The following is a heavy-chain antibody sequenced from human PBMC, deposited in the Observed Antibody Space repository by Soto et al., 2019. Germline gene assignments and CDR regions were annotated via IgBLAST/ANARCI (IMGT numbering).Heavy chain of an antibody. V-gene: IGHV3-49*03. D-gene: IGHD4-17*01. CDR1: GFTFGDYA. CDR3: TRPDYGDYSGWLDP. CDR2: IRIKAYGGTT. J-gene: IGHJ5*02. Sequence: GGSLRLSCTASGFTFGDYAMSWFRQAPGKGLEWVGFIRIKAYGGTTEYAASVKGRFTISRDDSKSIAYLQMNSLKNEDTAVYYCTRPDYGDYSGWLDPWGQGTLVTVSS.